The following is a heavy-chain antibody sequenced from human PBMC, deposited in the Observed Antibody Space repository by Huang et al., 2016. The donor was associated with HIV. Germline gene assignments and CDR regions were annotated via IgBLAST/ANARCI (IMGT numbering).Heavy chain of an antibody. V-gene: IGHV4-59*11. J-gene: IGHJ5*02. Sequence: QVQLQESGPGLVKPSETLSLTCSVSGGSIMSHQWTWIRQPPGKGLEYIVTIYYNGSAKYNPSLESRLTLSLNRLKNLFSRRLQSATAADAATYFCAKVTRGVVDGDWLDPWGQGVLVTVAS. D-gene: IGHD2-21*01. CDR2: IYYNGSA. CDR3: AKVTRGVVDGDWLDP. CDR1: GGSIMSHQ.